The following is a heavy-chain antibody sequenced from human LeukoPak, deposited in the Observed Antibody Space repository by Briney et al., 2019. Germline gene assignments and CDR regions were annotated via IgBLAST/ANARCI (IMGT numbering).Heavy chain of an antibody. Sequence: HPGRSLRLSCSASGFTFSSYGMHWVRKAPGKGLEWVSAISGSGGSTYYADSVKGRFTISRDNSKNTLYLQMNSLRAEDTAVYYCAKDIVVVPAATFDYWGQGTLVTVSS. V-gene: IGHV3-23*01. J-gene: IGHJ4*02. CDR2: ISGSGGST. CDR1: GFTFSSYG. D-gene: IGHD2-2*01. CDR3: AKDIVVVPAATFDY.